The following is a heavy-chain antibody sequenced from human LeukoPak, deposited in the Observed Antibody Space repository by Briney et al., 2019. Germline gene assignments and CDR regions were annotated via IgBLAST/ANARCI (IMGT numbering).Heavy chain of an antibody. D-gene: IGHD2-21*01. CDR2: INPNSGGT. Sequence: GASVKVSCKSSGYTFTVYYMHWVRQAPGQGLEWMGWINPNSGGTNYAQKFQGRVTMTRDTSISTAYMELSRLRSDNTAVYYCARGSLVVRPQNWFDPWGQGTLVTVSS. J-gene: IGHJ5*02. CDR3: ARGSLVVRPQNWFDP. V-gene: IGHV1-2*02. CDR1: GYTFTVYY.